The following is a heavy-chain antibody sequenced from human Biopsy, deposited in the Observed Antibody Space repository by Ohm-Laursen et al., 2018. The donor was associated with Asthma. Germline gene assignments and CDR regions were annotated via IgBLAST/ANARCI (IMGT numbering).Heavy chain of an antibody. Sequence: SETLSLTCSVSGDSFTYPGYYWSWVRQLPGRGLEWIGYIHYSGSTYSNPSLKSRVTISVDTSKKQISLRLSSVIAADTAVYYCAGFCGGGNCPDHWGQGTLVTVSS. CDR2: IHYSGST. V-gene: IGHV4-61*08. J-gene: IGHJ4*02. CDR3: AGFCGGGNCPDH. D-gene: IGHD2-15*01. CDR1: GDSFTYPGYY.